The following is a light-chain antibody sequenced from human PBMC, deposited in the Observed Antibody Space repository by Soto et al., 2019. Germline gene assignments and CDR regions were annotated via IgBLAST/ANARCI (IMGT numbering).Light chain of an antibody. CDR3: CSYAGGYTLGV. CDR2: DVT. Sequence: QSALAQPRSVSGSPGQSVTISCTGTNSDVGGYNYVSWYQQHPGKAPKLMIYDVTKRPSGVPDLFSGSKSGNTASLTISGLQADDEADYYCCSYAGGYTLGVFGGGTKLTVL. CDR1: NSDVGGYNY. V-gene: IGLV2-11*01. J-gene: IGLJ2*01.